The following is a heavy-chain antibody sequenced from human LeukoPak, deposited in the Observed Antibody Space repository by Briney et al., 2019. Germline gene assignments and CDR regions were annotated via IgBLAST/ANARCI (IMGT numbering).Heavy chain of an antibody. CDR1: GFTFSSYA. CDR2: IKQDGSEK. V-gene: IGHV3-7*01. D-gene: IGHD1-1*01. CDR3: ASLGN. J-gene: IGHJ4*02. Sequence: GGSLRLSCAASGFTFSSYAMSWVRQAPGKGLEWVANIKQDGSEKFYVDSVKGRFTISRDNAKNSLFLQMNSLRADDTAVYYCASLGNWGQGTLVTVSS.